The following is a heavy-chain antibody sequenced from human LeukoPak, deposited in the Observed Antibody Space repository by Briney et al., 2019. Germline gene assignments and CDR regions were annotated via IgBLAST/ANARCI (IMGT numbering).Heavy chain of an antibody. CDR1: GGSISSGDYY. Sequence: SQTLSLTCTVSGGSISSGDYYWSWIRQPPGRGLEWIGYIYYSGSTYYNPSLKSRVTISVDTSKNQFSLKLSSVTAADTAVYYCASQVVVAARGGWFDPWGQGTLVTVSS. D-gene: IGHD2-15*01. CDR3: ASQVVVAARGGWFDP. V-gene: IGHV4-30-4*01. J-gene: IGHJ5*02. CDR2: IYYSGST.